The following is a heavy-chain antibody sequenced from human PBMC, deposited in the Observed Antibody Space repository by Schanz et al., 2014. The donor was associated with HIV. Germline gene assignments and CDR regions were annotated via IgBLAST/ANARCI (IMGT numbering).Heavy chain of an antibody. D-gene: IGHD5-18*01. CDR3: AKAGLFFGQLWLGFFDY. CDR1: AFNFDSYD. J-gene: IGHJ4*02. Sequence: QVQLVESGGGVVQPRRSLRLSCVASAFNFDSYDMHWVRQVPGKGLEWVAVISHNGNNDYYAESVKGRVTISRDNSKNTLYLQMNNLKTEDTAVYYCAKAGLFFGQLWLGFFDYWGQGAQVTVSS. V-gene: IGHV3-30*18. CDR2: ISHNGNND.